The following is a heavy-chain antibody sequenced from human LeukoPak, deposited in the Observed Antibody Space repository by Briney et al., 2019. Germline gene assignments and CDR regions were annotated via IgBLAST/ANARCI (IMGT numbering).Heavy chain of an antibody. J-gene: IGHJ5*02. CDR1: GFTVSSNY. D-gene: IGHD3-10*01. Sequence: PGGSLRLSCAASGFTVSSNYMSWVRQAPGKGLEWVSVIYSGGSTYYADSVKGRFTISRDNSKNTLYLQMNSLRAEDTAVYYCAREYYYGSGGYRHNWFDPWGQGTLVTVSS. CDR2: IYSGGST. CDR3: AREYYYGSGGYRHNWFDP. V-gene: IGHV3-66*01.